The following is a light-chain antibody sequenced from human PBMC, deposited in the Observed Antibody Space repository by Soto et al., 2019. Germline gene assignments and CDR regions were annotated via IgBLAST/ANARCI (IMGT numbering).Light chain of an antibody. V-gene: IGLV4-69*01. CDR2: LNSDGSH. J-gene: IGLJ2*01. Sequence: QLVLTQSPSASASLGASVKLTCTLSSGHSSYAIAWFQQQPEKGPRYLMKLNSDGSHNKGDGIPDRFSGSSSGAERYLSISSLQSEDEADYCCQTWGTGIRVFGGGTKLTVL. CDR1: SGHSSYA. CDR3: QTWGTGIRV.